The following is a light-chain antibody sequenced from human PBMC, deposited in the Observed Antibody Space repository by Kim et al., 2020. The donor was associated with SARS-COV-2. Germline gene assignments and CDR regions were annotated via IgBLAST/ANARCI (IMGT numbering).Light chain of an antibody. J-gene: IGKJ1*01. CDR3: QQYGSSPWT. Sequence: SPGDRATLSCMASQRVRSSYLAWYQQKPRQAPRLLIYGASSRATGIPDRFSGSGSGTDFTLTISRLEPEDFAVYYCQQYGSSPWTFGQGTKVEIK. CDR1: QRVRSSY. CDR2: GAS. V-gene: IGKV3-20*01.